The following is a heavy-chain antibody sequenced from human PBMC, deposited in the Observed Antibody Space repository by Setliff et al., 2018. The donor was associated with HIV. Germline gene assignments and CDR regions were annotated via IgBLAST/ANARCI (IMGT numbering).Heavy chain of an antibody. J-gene: IGHJ4*02. CDR2: IKSKIDGGTT. Sequence: PGGSLRLSCAASGFTFSNAWMSWVRQAPGKGLEWVGRIKSKIDGGTTDYAAPVKGRFTISRDDSRNTLFLHMSDLKTEDTGVYYCAADVPNFSDDYIPIDYWGRGTLVTVSS. D-gene: IGHD4-4*01. CDR3: AADVPNFSDDYIPIDY. V-gene: IGHV3-15*01. CDR1: GFTFSNAW.